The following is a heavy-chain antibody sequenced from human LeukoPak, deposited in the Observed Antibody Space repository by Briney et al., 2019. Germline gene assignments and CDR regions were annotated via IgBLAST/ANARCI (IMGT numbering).Heavy chain of an antibody. CDR2: INHSGST. V-gene: IGHV4-34*01. CDR1: GGSFSGYY. Sequence: SETLSLTCAVYGGSFSGYYWSWIRQPPGKGLEWIGEINHSGSTNYNPSLKSRVTISVDTSKNQFSLKLSSVTAADTAVYYCARLLLRYFEDRFDPWGQGTLVTVSS. J-gene: IGHJ5*02. CDR3: ARLLLRYFEDRFDP. D-gene: IGHD3-9*01.